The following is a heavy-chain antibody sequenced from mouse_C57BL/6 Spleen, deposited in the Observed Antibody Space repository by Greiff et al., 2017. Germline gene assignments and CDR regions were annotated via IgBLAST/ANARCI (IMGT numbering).Heavy chain of an antibody. Sequence: DVHLVESGGDLVKPGGSLKLSCAASGFTFSSYGMSWVRQTPDKRLEWVATISSGGSYTYYPDSVKGRFTISRDNAKNTLYLQRSSLKSEDTAMYYCARQDGNYGFAYWGQGTLVTVSA. V-gene: IGHV5-6*01. J-gene: IGHJ3*01. CDR3: ARQDGNYGFAY. CDR1: GFTFSSYG. D-gene: IGHD2-1*01. CDR2: ISSGGSYT.